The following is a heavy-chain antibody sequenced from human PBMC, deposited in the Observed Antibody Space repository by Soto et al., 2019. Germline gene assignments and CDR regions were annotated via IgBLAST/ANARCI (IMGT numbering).Heavy chain of an antibody. CDR1: GGSVNIDKW. V-gene: IGHV4-4*02. CDR2: IHSSGIT. J-gene: IGHJ5*02. Sequence: QVQLQESGPGLVKPSGTLSLTCAVSGGSVNIDKWWSWVRKPPGKGLEWIGEIHSSGITNYNPSLKSRASIFVDKFNNQFSVKLTSFTAADTAVYFCAGQWSAGYGAFDPWGQGTLVTVSS. D-gene: IGHD3-9*01. CDR3: AGQWSAGYGAFDP.